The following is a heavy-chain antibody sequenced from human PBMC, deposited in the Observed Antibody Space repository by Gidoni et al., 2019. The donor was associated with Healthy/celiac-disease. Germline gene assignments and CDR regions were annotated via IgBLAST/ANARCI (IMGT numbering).Heavy chain of an antibody. D-gene: IGHD2-2*03. CDR3: TRVSFGYCSSTSCYGDDY. Sequence: EVQLVESGGGLVQPGRSLRLSCTASGFTFGDYAMSWVRQAPGKGLEWVGFIRSKAYGGTTEYAASVKGRFTISRDDSKSIAYLQMNSLKTEDTAVYYCTRVSFGYCSSTSCYGDDYWGQGTLVTVSS. CDR2: IRSKAYGGTT. V-gene: IGHV3-49*04. CDR1: GFTFGDYA. J-gene: IGHJ4*02.